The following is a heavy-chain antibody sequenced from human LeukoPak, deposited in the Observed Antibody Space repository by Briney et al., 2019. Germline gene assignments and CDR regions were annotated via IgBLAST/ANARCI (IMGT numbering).Heavy chain of an antibody. J-gene: IGHJ5*02. Sequence: GASVKVSCKASGYTFTSYDINWVRQATGQGLEWMGWMNPNSGNTGYAQKFQGRVTITRNTSISTAYMELSRLRSDDTAVYYCARGNIVVVPAASVFDPWSQGTLVTVSS. CDR3: ARGNIVVVPAASVFDP. CDR2: MNPNSGNT. D-gene: IGHD2-2*01. CDR1: GYTFTSYD. V-gene: IGHV1-8*03.